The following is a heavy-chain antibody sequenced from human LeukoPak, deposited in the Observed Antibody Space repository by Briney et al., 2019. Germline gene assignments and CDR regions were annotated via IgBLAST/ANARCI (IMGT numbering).Heavy chain of an antibody. CDR3: AREMATIDYYYYGMDV. J-gene: IGHJ6*02. D-gene: IGHD5-24*01. V-gene: IGHV3-30-3*01. CDR2: ISYDGSNK. Sequence: GSLRLSCAASGFTFSSYAIPWVRQAPGKGLGWVAVISYDGSNKYYADSVKGRFTISRDNSKNTLYLQMNSLRAEDTAVYYCAREMATIDYYYYGMDVWGQGTTVTVSS. CDR1: GFTFSSYA.